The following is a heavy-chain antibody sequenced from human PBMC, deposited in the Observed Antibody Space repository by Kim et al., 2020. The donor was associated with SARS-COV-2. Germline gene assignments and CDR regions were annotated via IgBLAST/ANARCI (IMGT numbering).Heavy chain of an antibody. CDR2: ST. Sequence: STYYADSVNGRFTISRDDSKNTVYLQMNSLRAEDTAVYFCAREPSTYFDYWGQGTLVTVSS. CDR3: AREPSTYFDY. J-gene: IGHJ4*02. V-gene: IGHV3-66*01.